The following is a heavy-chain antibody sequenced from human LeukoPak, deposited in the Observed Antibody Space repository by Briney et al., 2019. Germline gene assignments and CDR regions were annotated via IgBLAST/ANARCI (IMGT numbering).Heavy chain of an antibody. V-gene: IGHV1-46*01. Sequence: ASVKVSCKASGYTFTSYYMHWVRQAPGQGLEWMGIINPSGGSTSCAQKFQGRVTMTRDTSTSTVYMELSSLRSEDTAVYYCARENIAVAGTDYWGQGTLVTVSS. J-gene: IGHJ4*02. D-gene: IGHD6-19*01. CDR2: INPSGGST. CDR3: ARENIAVAGTDY. CDR1: GYTFTSYY.